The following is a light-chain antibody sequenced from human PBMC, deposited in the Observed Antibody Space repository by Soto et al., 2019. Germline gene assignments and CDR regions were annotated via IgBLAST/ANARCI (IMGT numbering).Light chain of an antibody. V-gene: IGKV1-5*01. Sequence: DIPITQSPSTLSSTVGNRITLTFLASQSISSWLAWYQQKPGKAPKLLIYDASSLESGVPSRFSGSGSGTEFTLTISSLQPDDFATYYCQQYNSYLLTFGGGTKVDIK. CDR2: DAS. CDR3: QQYNSYLLT. CDR1: QSISSW. J-gene: IGKJ4*01.